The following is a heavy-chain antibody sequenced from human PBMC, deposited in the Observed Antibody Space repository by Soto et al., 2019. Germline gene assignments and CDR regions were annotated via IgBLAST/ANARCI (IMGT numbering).Heavy chain of an antibody. J-gene: IGHJ4*02. D-gene: IGHD5-18*01. CDR3: ARGRRGYSYGYFY. CDR1: GYTFTGYY. CDR2: INPNSGGT. V-gene: IGHV1-2*02. Sequence: ASVKVSCKASGYTFTGYYMHWVRQAPGQGLEWMGWINPNSGGTNYAQKCQGRVTMTRDTSISTAYMELSRLRSDDTAVYYGARGRRGYSYGYFYWGQGTLVTVS.